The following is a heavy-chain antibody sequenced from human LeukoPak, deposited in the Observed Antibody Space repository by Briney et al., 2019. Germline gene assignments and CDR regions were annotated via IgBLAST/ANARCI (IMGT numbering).Heavy chain of an antibody. CDR3: ATTYYYGSGTYSLVY. J-gene: IGHJ4*02. CDR1: GGSISSYY. D-gene: IGHD3-10*01. CDR2: IYSSGST. V-gene: IGHV4-59*01. Sequence: SETLSLTCTVSGGSISSYYWSWIRQPPGKGLEWIGYIYSSGSTKYNPSLKSRVTISEDTSKNQFSLKLSSVTAADTAVYYCATTYYYGSGTYSLVYWGQGTLVSVSS.